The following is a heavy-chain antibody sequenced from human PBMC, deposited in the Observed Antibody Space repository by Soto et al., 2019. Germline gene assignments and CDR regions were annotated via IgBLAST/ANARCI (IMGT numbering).Heavy chain of an antibody. Sequence: PGGSLRLSCAASGFTFSSYAMSWVRQAPGKGLEWVSAISGSGGSTYYADSVKGRFTISRDNSKNTLYLQVNSLRAEDTAVYYCAKGIAVAQYYYYGMDVWGQGTTVTVSS. D-gene: IGHD6-19*01. J-gene: IGHJ6*02. CDR1: GFTFSSYA. CDR3: AKGIAVAQYYYYGMDV. V-gene: IGHV3-23*01. CDR2: ISGSGGST.